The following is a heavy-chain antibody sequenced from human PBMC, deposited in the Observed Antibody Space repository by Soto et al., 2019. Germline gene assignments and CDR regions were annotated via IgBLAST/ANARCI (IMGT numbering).Heavy chain of an antibody. CDR2: IIPSFGTA. J-gene: IGHJ4*02. D-gene: IGHD3-10*01. CDR3: ASHRGTITMVRGVGY. V-gene: IGHV1-69*01. CDR1: GGTFSSYA. Sequence: QVQLVQSGAEVKKPGSSVKVSCKASGGTFSSYAISWVRQAPGQGLEWMGGIIPSFGTANYSQKFQGRVTITADEATSTAYMELSSLRSEDTAVYYCASHRGTITMVRGVGYWGQGTLVTVSS.